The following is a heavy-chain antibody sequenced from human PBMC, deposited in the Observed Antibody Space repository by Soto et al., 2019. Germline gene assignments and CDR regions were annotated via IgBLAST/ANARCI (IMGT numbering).Heavy chain of an antibody. Sequence: PGGSLRLSCAASGFTFDDYAMHWVRQAPGKGLEWVSGISWNSATIGYADSVKGRFTISRDNAKNSLYLQMNSLRAEDTALYYCAKDPQPYSHYMDVCGKGTTVTLSS. D-gene: IGHD5-18*01. CDR1: GFTFDDYA. CDR2: ISWNSATI. CDR3: AKDPQPYSHYMDV. V-gene: IGHV3-9*01. J-gene: IGHJ6*04.